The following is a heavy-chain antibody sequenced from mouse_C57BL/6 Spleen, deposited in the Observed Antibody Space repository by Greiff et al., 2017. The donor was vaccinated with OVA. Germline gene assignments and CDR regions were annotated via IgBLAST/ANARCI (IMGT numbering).Heavy chain of an antibody. J-gene: IGHJ4*01. CDR1: GYTFTSYW. V-gene: IGHV1-55*01. CDR2: IYPGSGST. D-gene: IGHD2-12*01. Sequence: VKLQQPGAELVKPGASVKMSCKASGYTFTSYWITWVKQRPGQGLEWIGDIYPGSGSTNYNEKFKSTATLTVDTSSSTAYMQLSSLTSEDSAVYYCARYDGVDAMDYWGQGTSVTVSS. CDR3: ARYDGVDAMDY.